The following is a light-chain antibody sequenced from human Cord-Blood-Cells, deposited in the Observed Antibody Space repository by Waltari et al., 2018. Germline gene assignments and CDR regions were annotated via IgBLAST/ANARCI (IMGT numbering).Light chain of an antibody. J-gene: IGKJ1*01. CDR3: QQYGSSRGWT. Sequence: EIVLTQSPGTLSLSPGERATLSCRASQSVSSSYLAWYQQKPGQAPRLLIYGASSRATGIPDGFSGSGSGTDFTLTISRLEPEDFAVYYCQQYGSSRGWTFGQGTKVEIK. CDR1: QSVSSSY. V-gene: IGKV3-20*01. CDR2: GAS.